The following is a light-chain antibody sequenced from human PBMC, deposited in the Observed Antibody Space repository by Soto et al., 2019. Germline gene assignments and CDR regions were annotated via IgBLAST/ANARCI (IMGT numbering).Light chain of an antibody. CDR3: HQYGSSPLT. V-gene: IGKV3-11*01. CDR1: QSVSSY. J-gene: IGKJ3*01. CDR2: DAS. Sequence: EIVLTQSPATLSLSPLERATLSFMASQSVSSYLAWFQQKPGQAPRLLIYDASIRATGIPARFSGSGSETDFTLTISGLEPEDFAVYYCHQYGSSPLTFGPGTKVDI.